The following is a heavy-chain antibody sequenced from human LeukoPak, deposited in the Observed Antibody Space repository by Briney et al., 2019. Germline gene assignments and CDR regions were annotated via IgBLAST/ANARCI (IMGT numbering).Heavy chain of an antibody. CDR2: FDPEDGET. J-gene: IGHJ6*02. Sequence: ASVNVSCKVSGYTLTELSMHWVRQAPGKGLEWMGGFDPEDGETIYAQKFQGRVTMTEDTSTDTAYMELSSLRSEDTGVYYCATISGWSDQYYYGMDVWGQGTTVTVSS. CDR1: GYTLTELS. V-gene: IGHV1-24*01. CDR3: ATISGWSDQYYYGMDV. D-gene: IGHD6-19*01.